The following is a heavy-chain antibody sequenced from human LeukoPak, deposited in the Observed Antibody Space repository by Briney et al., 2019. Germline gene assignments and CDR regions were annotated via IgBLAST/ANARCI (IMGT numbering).Heavy chain of an antibody. D-gene: IGHD2-15*01. V-gene: IGHV4-61*01. CDR2: IYYSGST. Sequence: PSETLSLTCTVSGGSVSSGSYYWSWIRQPPGKGLEWIGYIYYSGSTNYNPSLKSRVTISVDTSKNQFPLKLSSVTAADTAVYYCARDLRYCSGGSCYFAFDIWGQGTMVTVSS. CDR3: ARDLRYCSGGSCYFAFDI. J-gene: IGHJ3*02. CDR1: GGSVSSGSYY.